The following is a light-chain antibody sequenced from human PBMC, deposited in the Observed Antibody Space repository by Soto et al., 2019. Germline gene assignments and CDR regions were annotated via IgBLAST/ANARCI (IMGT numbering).Light chain of an antibody. CDR3: QQSYSIPHT. V-gene: IGKV1-39*01. J-gene: IGKJ2*01. CDR2: AAS. Sequence: DIQMTQSPSSLSASVGDRVIITCRASQSISSYLNCYQQKPGKAPKLLVYAASNLQGGVPSRFSGSGSGTDFTLTISSLRPEDFATYYCQQSYSIPHTFGQGTKLEIK. CDR1: QSISSY.